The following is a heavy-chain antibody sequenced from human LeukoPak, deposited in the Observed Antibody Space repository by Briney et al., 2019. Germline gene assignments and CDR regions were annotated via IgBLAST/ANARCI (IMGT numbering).Heavy chain of an antibody. Sequence: SEALSLTCTVSGGSISSGDYYWSWIRQPPGKGLEWIGYIYYSGSTYYNPSLKSRVTISVDTSKNQFSLKLSSVTAADTAVYYCASRRLPQLDYWGQGTLVTVSS. CDR2: IYYSGST. CDR1: GGSISSGDYY. CDR3: ASRRLPQLDY. V-gene: IGHV4-30-4*01. J-gene: IGHJ4*02. D-gene: IGHD2-15*01.